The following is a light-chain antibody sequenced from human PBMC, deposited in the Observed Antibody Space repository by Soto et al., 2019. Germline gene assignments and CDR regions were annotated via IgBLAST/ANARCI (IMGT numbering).Light chain of an antibody. CDR3: QQYGSSLSIT. Sequence: TQSPSSLSASVGDRVTITFLASQSISSYLAWYQQKPGQAPRLLIYGASSRATGIPDRFSGSGSGTDFTLTISRLEPEDFAVYYCQQYGSSLSITFGQGTRLEIK. CDR2: GAS. J-gene: IGKJ5*01. V-gene: IGKV3-20*01. CDR1: QSISSY.